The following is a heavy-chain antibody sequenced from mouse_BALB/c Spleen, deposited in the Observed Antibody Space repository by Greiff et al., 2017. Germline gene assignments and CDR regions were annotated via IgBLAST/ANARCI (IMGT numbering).Heavy chain of an antibody. CDR2: IYPGNSDT. Sequence: VQLQQSGTVLARPGASVKMSCKASGYTFTSYWMHWVKQTPGQGLEWIGAIYPGNSDTSYNQKFKGKAKLTAVTSTSTAYMELSSLTNEDSAVYYCMIRAYAMDYWGQGTSVTVSS. J-gene: IGHJ4*01. V-gene: IGHV1-5*01. CDR1: GYTFTSYW. CDR3: MIRAYAMDY. D-gene: IGHD2-4*01.